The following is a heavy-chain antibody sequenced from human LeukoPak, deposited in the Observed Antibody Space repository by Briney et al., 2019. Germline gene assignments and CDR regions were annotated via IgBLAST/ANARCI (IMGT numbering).Heavy chain of an antibody. V-gene: IGHV4-34*01. CDR1: GGSFSGYY. D-gene: IGHD3-10*01. CDR2: INHSEST. Sequence: NPSETLSLTCAVDGGSFSGYYWTWIRQPPGKGLEWIGEINHSESTNYNPSLKSRVTISVETSKNQFSLKLSSVTAADTAVYYCARVRLWFGERAYYYYYMDVWGKGTTVTISS. CDR3: ARVRLWFGERAYYYYYMDV. J-gene: IGHJ6*03.